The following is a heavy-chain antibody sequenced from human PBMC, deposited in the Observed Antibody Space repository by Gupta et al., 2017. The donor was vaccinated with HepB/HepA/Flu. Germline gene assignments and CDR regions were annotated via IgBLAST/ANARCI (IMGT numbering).Heavy chain of an antibody. Sequence: TAYYMHWVRQAPGQGLEWMGWSNPNTGATSYAQKFQGRVTMTRDTPISTAYMELSRLTSDDTAVYYCARESGNWGYVVYWVQGTLVTVSS. J-gene: IGHJ4*02. V-gene: IGHV1-2*02. D-gene: IGHD7-27*01. CDR2: SNPNTGAT. CDR1: TAYY. CDR3: ARESGNWGYVVY.